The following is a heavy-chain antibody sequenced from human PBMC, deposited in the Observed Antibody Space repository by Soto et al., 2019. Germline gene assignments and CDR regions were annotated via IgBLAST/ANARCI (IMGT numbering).Heavy chain of an antibody. J-gene: IGHJ4*02. CDR1: GFTFSNYW. Sequence: EVLVAESGGGLVQPGGSLRLSCAASGFTFSNYWMNWVRQAPGKGLEWVANIKQEGTEKNYVDSVKGRFTISRDNTKNSLYLQMNGLRVEDTAVYYCARSPSLHLGELSLDYWGQGTLVTVSS. V-gene: IGHV3-7*01. CDR3: ARSPSLHLGELSLDY. CDR2: IKQEGTEK. D-gene: IGHD3-16*02.